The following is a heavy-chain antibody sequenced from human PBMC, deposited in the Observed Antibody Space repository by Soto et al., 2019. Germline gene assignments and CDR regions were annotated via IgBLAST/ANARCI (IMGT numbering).Heavy chain of an antibody. D-gene: IGHD1-20*01. Sequence: SETLSLTCTVSGGSISSGDYYWSWIRQPPGKGLEWIGYIYYSGSTYYNPSLKSRVTISVDTSKNQFSLKLSSVTAADTAVYYCARDNWNRSYYYYGMDVWGQGTTVTVSS. V-gene: IGHV4-30-4*01. CDR3: ARDNWNRSYYYYGMDV. J-gene: IGHJ6*02. CDR1: GGSISSGDYY. CDR2: IYYSGST.